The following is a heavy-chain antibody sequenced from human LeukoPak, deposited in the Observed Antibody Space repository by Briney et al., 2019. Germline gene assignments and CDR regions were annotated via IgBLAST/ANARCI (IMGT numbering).Heavy chain of an antibody. CDR1: GFTFNNAW. V-gene: IGHV3-15*01. D-gene: IGHD3-9*01. CDR2: IKSKADGGTT. J-gene: IGHJ3*02. Sequence: GGSLRLSCAASGFTFNNAWMSWVRQAPGKGLEWVGRIKSKADGGTTDHAAPVKGRFSISRDDSKSTLYLQMNSLRAEDTAVYYCAKLRGILRYFDWLSQGAFDIWGQGTMVTVSS. CDR3: AKLRGILRYFDWLSQGAFDI.